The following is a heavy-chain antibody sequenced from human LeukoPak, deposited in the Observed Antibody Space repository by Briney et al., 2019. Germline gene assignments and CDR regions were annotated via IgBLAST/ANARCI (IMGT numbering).Heavy chain of an antibody. V-gene: IGHV1-3*01. CDR3: ARSHSSGSYVSPLFDY. D-gene: IGHD3-22*01. CDR2: INAGNGNT. Sequence: ASVKVSCKASGYTFTSYAMHWVRQAPGQRLEWMGWINAGNGNTKYSQKFQGRVTITRDTSASTAYMELSSLRSEDTAVFYCARSHSSGSYVSPLFDYWGQGTLVTVSS. CDR1: GYTFTSYA. J-gene: IGHJ4*02.